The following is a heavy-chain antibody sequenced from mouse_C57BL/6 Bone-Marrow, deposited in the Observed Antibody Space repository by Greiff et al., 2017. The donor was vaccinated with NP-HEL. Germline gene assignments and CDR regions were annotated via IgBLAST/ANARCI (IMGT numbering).Heavy chain of an antibody. CDR2: IHPNSGST. J-gene: IGHJ3*01. Sequence: QVQLQQPGAELVKPGASVKLSCKASGYTFTSYWMHWVKQRPGQGLEWIGMIHPNSGSTNYNEKFKSKATLTVDKSSSTAYMQLSSLTSEDSAVYYCARTPFGYYGSSPWFAYWGRGTLVTVSA. CDR1: GYTFTSYW. D-gene: IGHD1-1*01. CDR3: ARTPFGYYGSSPWFAY. V-gene: IGHV1-64*01.